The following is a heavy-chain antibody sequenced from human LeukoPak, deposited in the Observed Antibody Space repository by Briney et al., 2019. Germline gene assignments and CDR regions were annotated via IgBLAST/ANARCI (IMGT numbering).Heavy chain of an antibody. CDR3: ARATHDYIDY. J-gene: IGHJ4*02. CDR1: GGSISSYY. CDR2: IYYSGST. Sequence: PSETLSLTCTVSGGSISSYYWSWIRQPPGKGLEWIGYIYYSGSTYYDPSLKSRVTISVDTSKNQFSLKLSSVTAADTAVYYCARATHDYIDYWGQGALVTVSS. V-gene: IGHV4-59*08.